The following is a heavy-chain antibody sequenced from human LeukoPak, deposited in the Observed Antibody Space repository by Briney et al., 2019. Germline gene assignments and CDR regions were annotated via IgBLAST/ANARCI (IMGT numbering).Heavy chain of an antibody. Sequence: EASVKVSCKASGYTFTSYGISWVRQAPGQGLEWMGWISAYNGNTNYAQKLQGRVTMTTDTSTSTAYMELRSLRSDDTAVYYCARDVGIAVAGTPLDEAFDIWGQGTMVTVSS. CDR3: ARDVGIAVAGTPLDEAFDI. V-gene: IGHV1-18*01. J-gene: IGHJ3*02. CDR2: ISAYNGNT. D-gene: IGHD6-19*01. CDR1: GYTFTSYG.